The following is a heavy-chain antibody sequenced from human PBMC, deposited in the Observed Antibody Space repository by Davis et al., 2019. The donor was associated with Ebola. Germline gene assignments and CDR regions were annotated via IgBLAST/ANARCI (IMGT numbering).Heavy chain of an antibody. CDR2: INPHNGNT. V-gene: IGHV1-18*04. D-gene: IGHD3-3*01. CDR1: GYTFTNYG. J-gene: IGHJ4*02. CDR3: ARGERGDLWSGPDF. Sequence: AASVKVSCKASGYTFTNYGITWVRQAPGQGLEWMGWINPHNGNTNYAQNVQGRVTMTTDTSTTTAYMEVGSLTSDDTAVYYCARGERGDLWSGPDFWGQGTLVIVTS.